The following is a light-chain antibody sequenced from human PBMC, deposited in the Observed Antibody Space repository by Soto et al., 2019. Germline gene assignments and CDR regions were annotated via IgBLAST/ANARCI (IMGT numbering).Light chain of an antibody. CDR2: DVT. J-gene: IGLJ1*01. Sequence: QSVLTQPASVSGSPGQSITISCTGTSSDVGGYNCVSWYQHHPGKAPKLIIYDVTNRPSGVSNPFSGSKSGNTASLTISGLQPEDEADYYCSSYTTSNTRQIVFGTGTKLTVL. CDR1: SSDVGGYNC. V-gene: IGLV2-14*03. CDR3: SSYTTSNTRQIV.